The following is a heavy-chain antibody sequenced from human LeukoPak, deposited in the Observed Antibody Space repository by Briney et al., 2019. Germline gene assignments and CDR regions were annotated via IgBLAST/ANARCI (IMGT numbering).Heavy chain of an antibody. V-gene: IGHV1-18*01. Sequence: GASVKVSCKASGYTFTTYDIIWVRQAPGQGLVWMGWISGYNGNTNYAQKFQGRVTLTTHTSTSTAYMELRSLTSDDTAVYYCARSAFIGAFDIWGRGTMVTVSS. D-gene: IGHD2-15*01. J-gene: IGHJ3*02. CDR3: ARSAFIGAFDI. CDR2: ISGYNGNT. CDR1: GYTFTTYD.